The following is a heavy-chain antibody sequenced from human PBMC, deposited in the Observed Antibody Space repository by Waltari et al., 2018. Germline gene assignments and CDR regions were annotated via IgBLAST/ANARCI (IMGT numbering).Heavy chain of an antibody. CDR2: IYHSGST. V-gene: IGHV4-38-2*02. CDR3: ARDPGYSSGWSRLYYYGMDV. CDR1: GYSISSGYY. J-gene: IGHJ6*02. Sequence: QVQLQESGPGLVKPSETLSLTCAVSGYSISSGYYWGWIRQPPGKGLEWIGSIYHSGSTYYNPSLKSRVTISVDTSKNQFSLKLSSVTAADTAVYYCARDPGYSSGWSRLYYYGMDVWGQGTTVTVSS. D-gene: IGHD6-19*01.